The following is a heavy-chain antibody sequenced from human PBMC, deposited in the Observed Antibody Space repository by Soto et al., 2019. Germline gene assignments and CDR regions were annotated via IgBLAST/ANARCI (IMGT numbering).Heavy chain of an antibody. V-gene: IGHV1-69*13. D-gene: IGHD5-18*01. Sequence: ASVKVSCKASGGTFSSYAISWVRQAPGQGLEWMGGIIPMFDIANYAQKFQGRVTITADESTSTAYMELSSLRSEDTAVYYCARGRGGYSYGPEVYGLDVWGQGTTVTVSS. J-gene: IGHJ6*02. CDR2: IIPMFDIA. CDR1: GGTFSSYA. CDR3: ARGRGGYSYGPEVYGLDV.